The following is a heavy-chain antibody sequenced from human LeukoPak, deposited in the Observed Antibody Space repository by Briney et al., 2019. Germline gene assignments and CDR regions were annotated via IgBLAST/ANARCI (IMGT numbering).Heavy chain of an antibody. D-gene: IGHD4-17*01. V-gene: IGHV4-38-2*02. J-gene: IGHJ6*02. CDR2: IYHSGST. CDR1: GYSISGGYY. CDR3: ARGEGGDYIWDV. Sequence: KSSETLSLTCTVSGYSISGGYYWGWIRQPPGKGLEWIGSIYHSGSTYYNPSLKSRVTISVDTSKNQFSLKLSSVTAADTAVYYCARGEGGDYIWDVWGQGTTVTVSS.